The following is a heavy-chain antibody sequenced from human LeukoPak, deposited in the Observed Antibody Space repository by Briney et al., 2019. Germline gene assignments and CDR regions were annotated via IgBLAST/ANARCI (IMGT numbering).Heavy chain of an antibody. CDR3: ARGMRAVAGTDYYYYMDV. D-gene: IGHD6-19*01. CDR1: GGTFSSYA. Sequence: SVKVSCKASGGTFSSYAISWVRQAPGQGLEWMGGIIPIFGTANYAQKFKGRVTMTTDTFKSTAYMELRSLRSDDTAVYYCARGMRAVAGTDYYYYMDVWGKGTTVTVSS. CDR2: IIPIFGTA. J-gene: IGHJ6*03. V-gene: IGHV1-69*05.